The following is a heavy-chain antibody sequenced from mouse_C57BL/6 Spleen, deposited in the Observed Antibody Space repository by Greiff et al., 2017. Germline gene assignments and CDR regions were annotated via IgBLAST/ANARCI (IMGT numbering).Heavy chain of an antibody. CDR2: ISDGGSYT. J-gene: IGHJ2*01. D-gene: IGHD2-4*01. Sequence: EVQLVESGGGLVKPGGSLKLSCAASGFTFSSYAMSWVRQTPEKRLEWVATISDGGSYTYYPDNVKGRFTISRDNAKNNLYLQMSHLKSEDTAMYYCARSTMITSYFDYWGQGTTLTVSS. CDR3: ARSTMITSYFDY. V-gene: IGHV5-4*01. CDR1: GFTFSSYA.